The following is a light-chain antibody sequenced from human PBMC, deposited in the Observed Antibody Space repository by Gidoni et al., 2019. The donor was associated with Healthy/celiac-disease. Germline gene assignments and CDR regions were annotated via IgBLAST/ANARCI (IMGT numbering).Light chain of an antibody. CDR1: QSVSSY. Sequence: IVLTQSPATLSLSPGERATLSCRASQSVSSYIAWYQQKPGQAPRLLIYDASNRATGIPARFSGSGSGTDFTLTISSLGPEDFAVYYCQQRSNWPRGTFGQGTKVEIK. J-gene: IGKJ1*01. CDR3: QQRSNWPRGT. V-gene: IGKV3-11*01. CDR2: DAS.